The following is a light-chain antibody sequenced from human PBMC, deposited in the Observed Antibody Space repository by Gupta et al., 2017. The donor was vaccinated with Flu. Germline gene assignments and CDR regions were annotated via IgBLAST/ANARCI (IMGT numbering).Light chain of an antibody. V-gene: IGKV1-39*01. Sequence: ASVGDRVTITCRASQSISSYLNWYQQKPGKAPKLLIYAASSLQSGVPSRFSGSGSGTDFTLTISSLQPEDFATYYCQQSYSTPMYTFGQGTKLEIK. CDR1: QSISSY. CDR2: AAS. CDR3: QQSYSTPMYT. J-gene: IGKJ2*01.